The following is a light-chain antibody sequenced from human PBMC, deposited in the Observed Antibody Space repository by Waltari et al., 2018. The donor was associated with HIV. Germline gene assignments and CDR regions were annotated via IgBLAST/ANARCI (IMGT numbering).Light chain of an antibody. J-gene: IGKJ1*01. CDR2: GAS. V-gene: IGKV3-20*01. Sequence: EIVLTQSPGTLSLSPGDRAILSCRASQSVNTNYLAWYQQKAGQAPRLVIYGASNRAAGIPDRFSSSGSETDFTLSISRLGPEDFAVYYCQQYGTSPWTFGQGTNVEIK. CDR3: QQYGTSPWT. CDR1: QSVNTNY.